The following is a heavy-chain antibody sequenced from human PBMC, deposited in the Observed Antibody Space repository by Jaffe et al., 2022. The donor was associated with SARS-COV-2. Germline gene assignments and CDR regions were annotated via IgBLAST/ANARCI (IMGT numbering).Heavy chain of an antibody. CDR3: AKDAQVSSTVTTLRQPMAFDI. CDR2: ISGSGGST. D-gene: IGHD4-17*01. V-gene: IGHV3-23*01. Sequence: EVQLLESGGGLVQPGGSLRLSCAASGFTFSSYAMSWVRQAPGKGLEWVSAISGSGGSTYYADSVKGRFTISRDNSKNTLYLQMNSLRAEDTAVYYCAKDAQVSSTVTTLRQPMAFDIWGQGTMVTVSS. J-gene: IGHJ3*02. CDR1: GFTFSSYA.